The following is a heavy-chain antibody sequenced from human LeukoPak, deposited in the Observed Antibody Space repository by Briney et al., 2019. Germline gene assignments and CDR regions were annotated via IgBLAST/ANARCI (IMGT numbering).Heavy chain of an antibody. CDR1: GYTFTNYG. Sequence: GASVKISCKASGYTFTNYGLSWVRQAPGQGLEWMGWISAHKGNTYYAQKLQGRVTMTTDTSTSTAYMELRSLRSDDTAVYYCARDLYYVSSGFDDVFDIWGQGTMVTVSS. D-gene: IGHD3-22*01. CDR3: ARDLYYVSSGFDDVFDI. J-gene: IGHJ3*02. V-gene: IGHV1-18*01. CDR2: ISAHKGNT.